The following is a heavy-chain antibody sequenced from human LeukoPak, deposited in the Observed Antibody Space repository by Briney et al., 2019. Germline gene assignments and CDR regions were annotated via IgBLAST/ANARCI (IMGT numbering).Heavy chain of an antibody. CDR2: ISSSSTI. Sequence: GGSLRLSCAASGFIFSTYSMNWVRQAPGKGLEWVSYISSSSTIYYADSVKGRFTISRDNAKNSLYLQMNSLRAEDTAVYYCARDRYADYVKDYWGQGTLVAVSS. J-gene: IGHJ4*02. V-gene: IGHV3-48*01. D-gene: IGHD4-17*01. CDR1: GFIFSTYS. CDR3: ARDRYADYVKDY.